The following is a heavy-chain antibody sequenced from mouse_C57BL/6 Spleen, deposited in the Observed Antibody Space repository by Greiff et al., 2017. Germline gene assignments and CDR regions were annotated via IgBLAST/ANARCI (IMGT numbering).Heavy chain of an antibody. J-gene: IGHJ1*03. Sequence: DVMLVESGGGLVQPGGSMKLSCVASGFTFSNYWMNWVRQSPEKGLEWVAEIRLKSDNYAAHYAESVKGRFTISRDESKSSVYLQMNNLRAEDTGIYYCTGDGNYGYFDVWGTGTTVTVSS. CDR2: IRLKSDNYAA. CDR1: GFTFSNYW. V-gene: IGHV6-3*01. CDR3: TGDGNYGYFDV. D-gene: IGHD2-1*01.